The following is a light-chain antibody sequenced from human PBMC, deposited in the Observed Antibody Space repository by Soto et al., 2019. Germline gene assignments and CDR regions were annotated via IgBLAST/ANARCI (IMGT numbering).Light chain of an antibody. CDR2: DAS. Sequence: DIQMTQSPSTLSASVGDSVTITCRASQRIGRWLAWYQQKPGKAPKLLIYDASTLQSGVPSRFSGSGSGTEFTLNNTSLQADDFATYYCQQSNHHSSNTFGRGTKLEI. CDR3: QQSNHHSSNT. J-gene: IGKJ2*01. CDR1: QRIGRW. V-gene: IGKV1-5*01.